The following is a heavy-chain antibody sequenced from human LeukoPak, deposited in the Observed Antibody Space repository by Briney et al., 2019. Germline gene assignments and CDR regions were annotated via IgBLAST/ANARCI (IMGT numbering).Heavy chain of an antibody. Sequence: GGSLRLSCAASGFTFSSYAMSWVRQAPGKGLEWVSAISGSGGGTYYADSVKGRFTISRDNSKNTLYLQMNSLRAEDTAVYYCAKIDCGGDCYPPRYDAFDIWGQGTMVTVSS. D-gene: IGHD2-21*01. CDR1: GFTFSSYA. J-gene: IGHJ3*02. V-gene: IGHV3-23*01. CDR2: ISGSGGGT. CDR3: AKIDCGGDCYPPRYDAFDI.